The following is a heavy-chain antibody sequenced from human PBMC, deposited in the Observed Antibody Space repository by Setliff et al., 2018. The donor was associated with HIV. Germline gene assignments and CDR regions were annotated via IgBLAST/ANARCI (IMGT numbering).Heavy chain of an antibody. V-gene: IGHV3-23*01. J-gene: IGHJ4*02. CDR1: GFTFSTYP. D-gene: IGHD5-12*01. CDR3: AKDPRAAVATICDY. Sequence: GGSLRLSCAASGFTFSTYPMSWVRQAPGKGLEWVSGISGSGGSTYYADSVKGRFTISRDNSKNTLYLQMNSLRAEDTAVYYCAKDPRAAVATICDYWGQGTLVTVSS. CDR2: ISGSGGST.